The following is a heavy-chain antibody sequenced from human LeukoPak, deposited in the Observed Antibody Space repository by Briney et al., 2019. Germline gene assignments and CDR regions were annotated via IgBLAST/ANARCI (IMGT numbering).Heavy chain of an antibody. J-gene: IGHJ6*02. CDR3: ARLRQQLPQGYYYGMDV. V-gene: IGHV4-59*08. D-gene: IGHD6-13*01. Sequence: SETLSLTCTVSGGSISSYYWSWIRQPPGKGLEWIGDIYYSGSTNYNPSLKSRVTISVDTPKNQFSLQLSCVTAADTAVYYCARLRQQLPQGYYYGMDVWGQGTPVTVSS. CDR1: GGSISSYY. CDR2: IYYSGST.